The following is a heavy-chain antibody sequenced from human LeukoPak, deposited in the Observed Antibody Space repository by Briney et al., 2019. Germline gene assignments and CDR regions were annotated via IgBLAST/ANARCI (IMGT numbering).Heavy chain of an antibody. Sequence: GGSLRLSCAASGFTFSSYSMNWVRQAPGKGLEWVSFISSSSSYIYYADSVKGRFTISRDNAKNSLYLQMNSLRAEDTAVYYCARDHNYYDSSGYYPWGQGTLVTVSS. D-gene: IGHD3-22*01. CDR1: GFTFSSYS. V-gene: IGHV3-21*01. J-gene: IGHJ5*02. CDR2: ISSSSSYI. CDR3: ARDHNYYDSSGYYP.